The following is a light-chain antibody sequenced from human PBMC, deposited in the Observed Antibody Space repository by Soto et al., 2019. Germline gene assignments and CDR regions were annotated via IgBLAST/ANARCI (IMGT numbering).Light chain of an antibody. J-gene: IGLJ3*02. V-gene: IGLV2-14*01. CDR1: SSDVGGYNY. CDR2: EVI. Sequence: QSALTQPASVSGSPGQSITISCTGTSSDVGGYNYVSWYQQHPGKAPKLMIYEVIDRPSGISDRFSGSKSGNRAFLTISGLQAEDEADYYCCSLTSGPGWVFGGGTKVTVL. CDR3: CSLTSGPGWV.